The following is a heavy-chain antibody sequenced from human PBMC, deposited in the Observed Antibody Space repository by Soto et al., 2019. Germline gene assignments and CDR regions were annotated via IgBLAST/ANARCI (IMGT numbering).Heavy chain of an antibody. CDR1: GFTFSSYA. D-gene: IGHD2-15*01. Sequence: PGGSQRLSCAASGFTFSSYARSWVRQAPGKGLEWVSAISGSGGSTYYADSVKGRFTISRDNSKNTLYLQMNSLRAEDTAVYYCAKSPAQYCSGGSCYLDYWGQGTLVTVSS. V-gene: IGHV3-23*01. CDR2: ISGSGGST. J-gene: IGHJ4*02. CDR3: AKSPAQYCSGGSCYLDY.